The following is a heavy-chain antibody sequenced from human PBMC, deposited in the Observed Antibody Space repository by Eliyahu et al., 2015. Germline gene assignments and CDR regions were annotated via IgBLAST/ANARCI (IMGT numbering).Heavy chain of an antibody. V-gene: IGHV3-23*01. J-gene: IGHJ3*02. CDR3: ARWSPRLDAFDI. CDR2: FNGGGGGT. D-gene: IGHD2-15*01. Sequence: VQLLESGGGLVHPGVSLRLSCAASGFXFSSHGLGSXRQTPRKGLGWVSVFSAFNGGGGGTFYPDSLKGRFTISRDNSRNTLYLQMNSLRAEDTAVYYCARWSPRLDAFDIWGQGTTVTVSS. CDR1: GFXFSSHG.